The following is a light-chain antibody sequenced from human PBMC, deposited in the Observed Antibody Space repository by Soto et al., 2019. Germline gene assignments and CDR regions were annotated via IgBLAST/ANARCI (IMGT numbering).Light chain of an antibody. CDR2: EVS. Sequence: QSALTQPASVSGSPGQSITISCTGTYSDVGGYNRVSWYQHHPGKAPKMLIFEVSTRPSGISDRFSGSKSGDTASLTISGLQAEDEADYYCVSYTVNRSYVFGTGTKLTVL. CDR3: VSYTVNRSYV. V-gene: IGLV2-14*01. J-gene: IGLJ1*01. CDR1: YSDVGGYNR.